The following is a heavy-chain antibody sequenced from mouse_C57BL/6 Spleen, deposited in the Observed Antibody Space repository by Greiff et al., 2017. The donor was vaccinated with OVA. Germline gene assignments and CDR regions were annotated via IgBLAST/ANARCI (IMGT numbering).Heavy chain of an antibody. Sequence: QVQLQQPGTELVKPGASVKLSCKASGYTFTSYWMHWVKQRPGQGLEWIGNINPSNGGNNYNEKFKSKATLTVEKSSSTAYMQHRSLASEDSAVYYCARGGVHYDYHLYAMDYWGQGTSVPVSS. CDR2: INPSNGGN. CDR1: GYTFTSYW. J-gene: IGHJ4*01. CDR3: ARGGVHYDYHLYAMDY. D-gene: IGHD2-4*01. V-gene: IGHV1-53*01.